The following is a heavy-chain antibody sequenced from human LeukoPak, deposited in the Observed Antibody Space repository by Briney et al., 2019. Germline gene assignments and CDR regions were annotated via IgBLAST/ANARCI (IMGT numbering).Heavy chain of an antibody. CDR3: ARELSTADAFDI. J-gene: IGHJ3*02. Sequence: GASVKVSCKASGYTFTSYGISWVRQAPGQGLEWMGWINPNSGGTNYAQKFQGRVTMTRDTSISTAYMELSRLRSDDTAVYYCARELSTADAFDIWGQGTMVTASS. V-gene: IGHV1-2*02. CDR1: GYTFTSYG. CDR2: INPNSGGT.